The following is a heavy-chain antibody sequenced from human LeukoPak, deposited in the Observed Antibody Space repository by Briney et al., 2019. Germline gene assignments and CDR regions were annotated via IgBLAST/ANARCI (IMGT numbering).Heavy chain of an antibody. CDR3: ARESGYYDSSVDY. D-gene: IGHD3-22*01. CDR1: GFTFSSYS. CDR2: ISSSSTI. V-gene: IGHV3-48*01. J-gene: IGHJ4*02. Sequence: GGSLRLSCAASGFTFSSYSMNWVRQAPGKGLEWVSYISSSSTIYYADSVKGRFTISRDNAKNSLYLQMNSLRAEDTAVYYCARESGYYDSSVDYWGQGTLVTVSS.